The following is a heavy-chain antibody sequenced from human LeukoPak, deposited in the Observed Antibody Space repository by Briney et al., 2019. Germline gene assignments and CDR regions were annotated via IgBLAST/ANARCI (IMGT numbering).Heavy chain of an antibody. J-gene: IGHJ4*02. CDR3: ARGGLNRNYFDS. V-gene: IGHV4-38-2*01. CDR2: IYHSGST. D-gene: IGHD3-16*01. Sequence: PSETLSLTCAVSGYSISSGYYWGWIRPPPGKGLEWIGSIYHSGSTYYNPSLKSRVTISVDTSKNQFSLKVNSVAAADTAVYYCARGGLNRNYFDSWGQGILVTVSS. CDR1: GYSISSGYY.